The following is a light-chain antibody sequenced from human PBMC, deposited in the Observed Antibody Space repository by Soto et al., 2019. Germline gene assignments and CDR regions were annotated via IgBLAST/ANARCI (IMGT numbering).Light chain of an antibody. CDR3: QQYDTSPPT. V-gene: IGKV3-20*01. Sequence: EIGLTQSPGTLSLSPGERATLSCRASQTIASRYLAWYQHQPGQAPRLLIYRTFARAPGIPDRFSGGGSGTDITLTISRLVREDFAVYYCQQYDTSPPTFGQGTRLEIK. CDR2: RTF. J-gene: IGKJ5*01. CDR1: QTIASRY.